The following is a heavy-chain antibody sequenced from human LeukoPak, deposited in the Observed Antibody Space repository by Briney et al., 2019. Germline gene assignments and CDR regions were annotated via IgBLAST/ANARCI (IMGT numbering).Heavy chain of an antibody. CDR1: GFTFSDYY. Sequence: GGSLRLSCAASGFTFSDYYMSWIRQAPGRGLEWVSYISSSGSTIYYADSVKGRFTISRDNAKNSLYLQMNSLRAEDTAVYYCARIAVAANWYFDLWGRGTLVTVSS. D-gene: IGHD6-19*01. CDR2: ISSSGSTI. J-gene: IGHJ2*01. CDR3: ARIAVAANWYFDL. V-gene: IGHV3-11*01.